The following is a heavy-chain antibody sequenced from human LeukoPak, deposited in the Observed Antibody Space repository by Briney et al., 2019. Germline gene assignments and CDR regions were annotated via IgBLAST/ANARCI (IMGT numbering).Heavy chain of an antibody. Sequence: SETLSLTCTVSGGSISSYYWSWIRQPAGKGLEWIGRIYTSGSTNYNPSLKSRVTMSVDTSKSQFSLKLSSVTAADTAVYYCARNSWYSSSSPYYYYMDVWGKGTTVTVSS. CDR1: GGSISSYY. CDR3: ARNSWYSSSSPYYYYMDV. J-gene: IGHJ6*03. CDR2: IYTSGST. D-gene: IGHD6-6*01. V-gene: IGHV4-4*07.